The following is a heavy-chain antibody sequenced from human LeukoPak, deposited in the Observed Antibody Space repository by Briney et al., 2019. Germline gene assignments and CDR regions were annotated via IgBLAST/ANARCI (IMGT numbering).Heavy chain of an antibody. D-gene: IGHD5-24*01. J-gene: IGHJ4*02. V-gene: IGHV3-23*01. Sequence: PGGSLRLSCAASGFTFDDYGMSWVRQAPGKGLEWASAISASGSSTYYADSVKGRFTISRDNSKNTLYLQMNSLRAEDTAFYYCAKDGRWLQLEYYFDYWGQGTLVTVTS. CDR2: ISASGSST. CDR3: AKDGRWLQLEYYFDY. CDR1: GFTFDDYG.